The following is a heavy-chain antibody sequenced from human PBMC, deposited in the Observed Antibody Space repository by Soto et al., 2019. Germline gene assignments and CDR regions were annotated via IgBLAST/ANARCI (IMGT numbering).Heavy chain of an antibody. CDR2: INAGNGNT. D-gene: IGHD6-19*01. CDR1: GYTFTSYA. J-gene: IGHJ4*02. Sequence: QVQLVQSGAEVKKPGASVKVSCKASGYTFTSYAMHWVRQAPGQRLEWMGWINAGNGNTKYSQKFQGRVNITRETSASTAYMELRSLRSEDTAVYYCARAYSSGWYYFDYWGQGTLVNVSS. V-gene: IGHV1-3*01. CDR3: ARAYSSGWYYFDY.